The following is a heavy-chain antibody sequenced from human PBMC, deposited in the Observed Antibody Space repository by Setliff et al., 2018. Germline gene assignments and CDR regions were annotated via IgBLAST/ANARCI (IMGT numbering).Heavy chain of an antibody. CDR3: ARDWEYYDFWSGYYTGFSSFDY. V-gene: IGHV1-18*01. D-gene: IGHD3-3*01. CDR2: ISVYNSNT. CDR1: GYTFTRYG. Sequence: ASVKVSCKASGYTFTRYGISWVRQAPGQGLEWMGWISVYNSNTNYAEKLRGRVTMTTDTSTSTAYVELRSLRSYDTAVYFCARDWEYYDFWSGYYTGFSSFDYWDQGTLVTVSS. J-gene: IGHJ4*02.